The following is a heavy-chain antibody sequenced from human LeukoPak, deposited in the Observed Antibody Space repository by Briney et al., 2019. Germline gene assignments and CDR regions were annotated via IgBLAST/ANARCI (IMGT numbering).Heavy chain of an antibody. Sequence: GGSLRLSCAASGFTFSSYEMNWVRQAPGKGLEWVSYISSSGSTIYYADSVKGRFTISRDNAKNSLYLQMNSLRAEDTAVYYCAREGSYYSDAFDIWGQETMVTVSS. J-gene: IGHJ3*02. CDR1: GFTFSSYE. V-gene: IGHV3-48*03. CDR2: ISSSGSTI. D-gene: IGHD1-26*01. CDR3: AREGSYYSDAFDI.